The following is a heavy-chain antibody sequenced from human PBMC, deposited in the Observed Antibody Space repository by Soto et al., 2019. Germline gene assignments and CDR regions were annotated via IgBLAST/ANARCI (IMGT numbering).Heavy chain of an antibody. Sequence: EVQLLESGGGLVQPGGSLRLSCAASGFSFSSYAMVWVRQAPRKGLEWVSVISARGGSLYFADSVKGRFTISRDRAKNSLSLQMNSLTIEDTAVYYCGKDLSPGGLEAWGQGTLVTVSS. CDR3: GKDLSPGGLEA. CDR1: GFSFSSYA. D-gene: IGHD3-16*01. V-gene: IGHV3-23*01. J-gene: IGHJ5*02. CDR2: ISARGGSL.